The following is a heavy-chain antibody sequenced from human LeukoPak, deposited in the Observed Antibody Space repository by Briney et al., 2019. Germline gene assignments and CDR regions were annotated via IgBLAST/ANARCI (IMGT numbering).Heavy chain of an antibody. J-gene: IGHJ4*02. Sequence: PGGSLRLSCAASGFIFSDYYMSWIRQAPGKGLEWVSYISSSSSSTNYADSVKGRFTISRDNAKNSLYLQMNSLRAEDMAVYYCARAVKIGLYDYWGQETLVTVSS. CDR2: ISSSSSST. D-gene: IGHD3-10*01. CDR3: ARAVKIGLYDY. CDR1: GFIFSDYY. V-gene: IGHV3-11*06.